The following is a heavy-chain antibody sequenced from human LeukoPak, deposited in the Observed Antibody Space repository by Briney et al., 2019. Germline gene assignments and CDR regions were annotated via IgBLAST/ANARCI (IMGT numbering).Heavy chain of an antibody. CDR3: ARDLPFEGLHEWLLEY. V-gene: IGHV1-46*01. J-gene: IGHJ1*01. CDR2: INPSGGST. CDR1: GYTFTTYY. D-gene: IGHD3-3*01. Sequence: ASVKVSCKASGYTFTTYYMHWVRQAPGQGLEWMGTINPSGGSTSYAQNFQGRLTMTRDTSTSTVYMELSSLRSEDTAVYYCARDLPFEGLHEWLLEYWGQGTLVSVSS.